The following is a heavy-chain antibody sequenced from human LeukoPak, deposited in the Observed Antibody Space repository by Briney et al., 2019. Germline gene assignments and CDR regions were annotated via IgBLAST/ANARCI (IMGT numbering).Heavy chain of an antibody. J-gene: IGHJ6*03. CDR1: GGLFSSYV. D-gene: IGHD1-7*01. Sequence: GASVKVSCKASGGLFSSYVISWVRQAPGQGLEWMGGIIPIFGTTKYAQTFQDRVTITADEFTSTAYMELSSLRSEDTAVYYCARGNSVDHYYYMDVWGKGTTVTISS. CDR3: ARGNSVDHYYYMDV. V-gene: IGHV1-69*13. CDR2: IIPIFGTT.